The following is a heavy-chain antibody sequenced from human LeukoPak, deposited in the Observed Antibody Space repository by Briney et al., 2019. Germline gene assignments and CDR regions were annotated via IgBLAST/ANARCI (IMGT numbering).Heavy chain of an antibody. CDR1: GGSISSYS. CDR3: ASQGNTVTTDWSFDDY. CDR2: IYYSGST. J-gene: IGHJ4*02. Sequence: ASETLSLTCTVSGGSISSYSWSWVRKPPPQGMGWRGYIYYSGSTNYNPSLKCRVTISVDTSKHQFSLKLSSVTAADTAVYYCASQGNTVTTDWSFDDYWGQGTLVTVSS. D-gene: IGHD4-17*01. V-gene: IGHV4-59*08.